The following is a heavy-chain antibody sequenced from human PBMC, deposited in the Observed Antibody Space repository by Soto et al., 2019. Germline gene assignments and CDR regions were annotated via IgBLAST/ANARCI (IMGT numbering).Heavy chain of an antibody. CDR2: IDPSDSYT. Sequence: GESLTISGTCAGYSFTRYWISWVRQMPGKGLEWMGRIDPSDSYTNYSPSFQGHVTISADKSISTAYLQWSSLKASDTAMYYCARRRSWSDHNFDYWGQGTLVTVSS. D-gene: IGHD2-15*01. J-gene: IGHJ4*02. CDR1: GYSFTRYW. V-gene: IGHV5-10-1*01. CDR3: ARRRSWSDHNFDY.